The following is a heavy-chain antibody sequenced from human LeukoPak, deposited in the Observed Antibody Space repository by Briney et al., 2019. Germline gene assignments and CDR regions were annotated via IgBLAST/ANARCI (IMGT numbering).Heavy chain of an antibody. CDR3: AKNEKNYVDSGFGN. V-gene: IGHV3-30-3*01. Sequence: GGSLRLSCAASGFTFSSYAMHWVRQAPGKGLEWVAVISYDGSNKYYADSVKGRFTISRDNSKNTLYLQMNSLRAEDTAVYYVAKNEKNYVDSGFGNGGQETLVTVPP. CDR1: GFTFSSYA. J-gene: IGHJ4*02. D-gene: IGHD4-17*01. CDR2: ISYDGSNK.